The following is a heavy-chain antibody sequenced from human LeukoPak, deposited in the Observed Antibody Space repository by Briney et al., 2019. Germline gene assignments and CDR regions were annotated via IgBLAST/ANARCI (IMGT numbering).Heavy chain of an antibody. Sequence: ASVKVSCKASGYTFTSYDINWVRQATGQGLEWMGWINPNSGGTNYAQKLQGRVTMTTDTSTSTAYMELRSLRSDNTAVYYCARLKRYYYDSSGYYYGHYYYMDVWGKGTTVTVSS. V-gene: IGHV1-18*01. CDR1: GYTFTSYD. J-gene: IGHJ6*03. CDR3: ARLKRYYYDSSGYYYGHYYYMDV. D-gene: IGHD3-22*01. CDR2: INPNSGGT.